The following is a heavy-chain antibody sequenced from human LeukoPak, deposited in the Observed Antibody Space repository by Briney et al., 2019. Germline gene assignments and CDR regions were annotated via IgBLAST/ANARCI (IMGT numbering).Heavy chain of an antibody. Sequence: SETLSLTCAVSGGSISSGGYSWSWIRQPPGKGLEWIGYIYHSGSTNYNPSLKSRVTISVDTSKNQFSLRLSSVTAADTAVYYCARNDYFGINNGMDVWGQGTTVTVS. CDR1: GGSISSGGYS. CDR2: IYHSGST. J-gene: IGHJ6*02. D-gene: IGHD2/OR15-2a*01. CDR3: ARNDYFGINNGMDV. V-gene: IGHV4-30-2*01.